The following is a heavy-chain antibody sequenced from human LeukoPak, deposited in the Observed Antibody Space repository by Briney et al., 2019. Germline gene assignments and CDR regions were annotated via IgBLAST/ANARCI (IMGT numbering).Heavy chain of an antibody. CDR3: AREDGYCSGGNCYSYFDS. CDR1: GFTFSSYW. D-gene: IGHD2-15*01. CDR2: IKQDGSEK. J-gene: IGHJ4*02. V-gene: IGHV3-7*01. Sequence: QPGGSLRLSCAASGFTFSSYWMSWVRQAPGKGLEWVANIKQDGSEKYYVDSVKGRFTISRDNAKNSLFLQMYSLRAEDTAVYFCAREDGYCSGGNCYSYFDSWGQGTLVTVSS.